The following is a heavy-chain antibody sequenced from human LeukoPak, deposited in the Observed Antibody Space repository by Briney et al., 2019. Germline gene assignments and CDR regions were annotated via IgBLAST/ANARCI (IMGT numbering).Heavy chain of an antibody. J-gene: IGHJ4*02. CDR1: GFTFSNYW. V-gene: IGHV3-74*01. CDR2: INSDGSST. CDR3: ARDLLSSGYYDSSGVDY. Sequence: PGGSLRLSCAASGFTFSNYWMSWVRQAPGKGLVWVSRINSDGSSTSYADSVKGRFTISRDNAKNTLYLQMNSLRAEDTAVYYCARDLLSSGYYDSSGVDYWGQGTLVTVSS. D-gene: IGHD3-22*01.